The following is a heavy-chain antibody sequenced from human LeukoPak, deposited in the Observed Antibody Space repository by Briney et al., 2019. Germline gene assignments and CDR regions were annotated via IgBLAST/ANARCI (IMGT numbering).Heavy chain of an antibody. CDR3: ARATYSWFDP. CDR2: IYYSGST. J-gene: IGHJ5*02. Sequence: SETLSLTCTVSGVSISSGGYYWSWIRQHPGKGLEWIGYIYYSGSTYYNPSLKSRVTISVDTSKNQFSLKLSSVTAADTAVYYCARATYSWFDPWGQGTLVTVSS. V-gene: IGHV4-31*03. CDR1: GVSISSGGYY.